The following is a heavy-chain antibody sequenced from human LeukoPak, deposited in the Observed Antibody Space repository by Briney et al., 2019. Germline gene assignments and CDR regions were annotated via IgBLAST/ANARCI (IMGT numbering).Heavy chain of an antibody. V-gene: IGHV4-59*08. D-gene: IGHD6-6*01. CDR2: IYYSGST. CDR1: GGSISSYY. J-gene: IGHJ4*02. CDR3: ANTHLAAPPFDY. Sequence: PSETLSLTCTVSGGSISSYYWSWIRQPPGKGLEWIGYIYYSGSTNYNPSLKSRVTISVDTSKNQLSLRLSSVTAADTAVYYCANTHLAAPPFDYWGQGTLVTVSS.